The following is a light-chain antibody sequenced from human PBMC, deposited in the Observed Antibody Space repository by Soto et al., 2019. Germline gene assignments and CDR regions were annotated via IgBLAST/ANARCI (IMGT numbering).Light chain of an antibody. CDR3: ATWDDRLGGVV. CDR1: TSDIGNNY. Sequence: QSVLTQPPSASGTPGQRVTISCSGSTSDIGNNYVYWYQQHPGTAPRLLIYKNNRRPSGVPDRFSGSKSGTSSSLAISGLRSEDEADYHCATWDDRLGGVVFGGGTKLTVL. J-gene: IGLJ3*02. CDR2: KNN. V-gene: IGLV1-47*01.